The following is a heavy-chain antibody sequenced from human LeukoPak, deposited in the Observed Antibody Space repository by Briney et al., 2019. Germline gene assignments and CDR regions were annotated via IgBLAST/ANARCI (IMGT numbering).Heavy chain of an antibody. V-gene: IGHV3-53*01. Sequence: GGSLRLSCAASGFTVSSHYMTWVRQAPGKGLQWVSLIYSGGTTYYADSVKGRFTISRDTSENTLYLQMNSLRPEDTAVYCCASDPSESGARSFAYYWGQGTLVTVSS. CDR1: GFTVSSHY. CDR3: ASDPSESGARSFAYY. CDR2: IYSGGTT. D-gene: IGHD3-16*01. J-gene: IGHJ4*02.